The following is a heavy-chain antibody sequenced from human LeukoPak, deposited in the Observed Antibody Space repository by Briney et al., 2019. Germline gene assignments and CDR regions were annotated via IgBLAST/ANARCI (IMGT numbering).Heavy chain of an antibody. Sequence: GGSLRLSCAASGFTFSSYAMHWVRQAPGKGLEWVAVISYDGSNKYYADSVKGRFTISRDNSKNTLYLQMNSLRAEDTAVYCCAKGVGYYYYMDVWGKGTTVTVSS. V-gene: IGHV3-30-3*02. CDR3: AKGVGYYYYMDV. CDR1: GFTFSSYA. CDR2: ISYDGSNK. J-gene: IGHJ6*03.